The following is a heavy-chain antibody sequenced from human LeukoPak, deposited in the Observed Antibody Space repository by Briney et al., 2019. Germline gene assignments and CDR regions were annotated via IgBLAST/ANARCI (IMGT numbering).Heavy chain of an antibody. CDR3: AKDQSSSWYHPYDY. J-gene: IGHJ4*02. V-gene: IGHV3-30*18. Sequence: GGSLRLSCAASGFTFSSYGMHWVRQAPGKGLEWVGVISYDGSNKYYADSVKGRFTISRDNSKNTLYLQMNSLRGEDTAVHYCAKDQSSSWYHPYDYWGQGTLVTVSS. D-gene: IGHD6-13*01. CDR1: GFTFSSYG. CDR2: ISYDGSNK.